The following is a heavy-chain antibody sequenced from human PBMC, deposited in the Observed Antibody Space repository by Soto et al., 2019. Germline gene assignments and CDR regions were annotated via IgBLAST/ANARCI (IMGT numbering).Heavy chain of an antibody. CDR3: ARDFWRNGVSLDV. CDR2: INTDGDRK. V-gene: IGHV3-74*01. CDR1: GFTFSNYW. Sequence: GGSLRLSCAASGFTFSNYWMHWVRQAPGKGLEWVSRINTDGDRKSYADSVKGRFTISRDNAKNTLYLQMNSLRVEDTAVYYCARDFWRNGVSLDVWRQGTTATVSS. D-gene: IGHD2-8*01. J-gene: IGHJ6*02.